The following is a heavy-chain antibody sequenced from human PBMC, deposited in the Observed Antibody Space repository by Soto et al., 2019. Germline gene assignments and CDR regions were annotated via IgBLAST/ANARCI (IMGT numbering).Heavy chain of an antibody. Sequence: SMKVSCKASGYSFFSYYIHWVRQAPGQGLEWMGRFLASGGNTDYAQRFRGRVSMTRDTSSTNTVSLEVTSLTSDDTAMYYCARGGATIFGVIDSWGQGTRVPVSS. CDR2: FLASGGNT. D-gene: IGHD3-3*02. CDR1: GYSFFSYY. V-gene: IGHV1-46*01. CDR3: ARGGATIFGVIDS. J-gene: IGHJ4*02.